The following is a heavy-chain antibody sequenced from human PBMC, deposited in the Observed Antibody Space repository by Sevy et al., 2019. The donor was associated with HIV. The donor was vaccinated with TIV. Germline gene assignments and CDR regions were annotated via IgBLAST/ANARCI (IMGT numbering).Heavy chain of an antibody. CDR1: GFTFSNYG. J-gene: IGHJ4*02. Sequence: GGSLGLSCAASGFTFSNYGMHWVRQAPGKGLEWVAVIWNDGSNKYYADSVKGRFTISRDNSKNTLYLQMNSLRVEDTAVYFCARGGDFNDRSAKRDFDYWGQGTLVTVSS. CDR3: ARGGDFNDRSAKRDFDY. CDR2: IWNDGSNK. D-gene: IGHD3-22*01. V-gene: IGHV3-33*01.